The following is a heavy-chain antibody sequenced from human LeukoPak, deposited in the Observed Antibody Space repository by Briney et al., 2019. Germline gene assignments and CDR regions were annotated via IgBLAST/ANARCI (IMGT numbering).Heavy chain of an antibody. CDR1: GGSISSYY. CDR3: ARGESYCGGDCYHY. CDR2: IHYSGNT. V-gene: IGHV4-59*01. J-gene: IGHJ4*02. D-gene: IGHD2-21*01. Sequence: SETLSLTCTVSGGSISSYYWSWIRQPPGKGLEWVGYIHYSGNTNYNPSLKSRVTISVDTSKNQFSLRLTSVTAADTAVYYCARGESYCGGDCYHYWGQGTLVTVSS.